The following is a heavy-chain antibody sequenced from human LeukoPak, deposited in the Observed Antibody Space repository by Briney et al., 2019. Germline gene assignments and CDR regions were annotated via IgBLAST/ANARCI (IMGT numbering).Heavy chain of an antibody. CDR3: AKSSAAAAGTGEYYYYGMDV. CDR2: IRYDGSNK. CDR1: GFTFSSYG. D-gene: IGHD6-13*01. V-gene: IGHV3-30*02. Sequence: GGSLRLSSAASGFTFSSYGMHWVRQAPGKGLEWVAFIRYDGSNKYYADSVKGRFTISRDNSKNTLYLQMNSLRAEDTAVYYCAKSSAAAAGTGEYYYYGMDVWGQGTTVTVSS. J-gene: IGHJ6*02.